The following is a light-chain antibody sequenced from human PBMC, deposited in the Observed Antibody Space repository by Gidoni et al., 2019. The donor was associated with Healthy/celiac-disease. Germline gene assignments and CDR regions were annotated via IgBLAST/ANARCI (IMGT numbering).Light chain of an antibody. V-gene: IGKV3-11*01. CDR2: DAS. Sequence: ELVLTQSPATLSSSPGESATLSCRASQSISSYLAWYQQKPGQAPKLLIYDASNRATGIPARFSGSGSGTDFTLTISSLEPEDFAVYYCQQRSNRPLTFGGGTKVEIK. CDR1: QSISSY. J-gene: IGKJ4*01. CDR3: QQRSNRPLT.